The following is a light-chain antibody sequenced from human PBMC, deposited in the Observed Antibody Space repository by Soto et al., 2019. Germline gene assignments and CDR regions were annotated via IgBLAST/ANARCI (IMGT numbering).Light chain of an antibody. CDR1: QSIGTW. J-gene: IGKJ2*01. CDR2: HAS. Sequence: DIQVTQSPSTLSASVGETVTITCRASQSIGTWLAWYQHKPGTAPKVLIYHASTLERGVPSRFSGSGSGTEFTLTISSLQPEDFATYYCQQSRTFGQGTKLEIK. CDR3: QQSRT. V-gene: IGKV1-5*01.